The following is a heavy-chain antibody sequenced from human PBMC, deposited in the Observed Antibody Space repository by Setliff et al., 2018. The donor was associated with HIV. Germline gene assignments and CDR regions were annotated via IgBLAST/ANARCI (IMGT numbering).Heavy chain of an antibody. CDR3: ASARIPTGGVSTSLDY. J-gene: IGHJ4*02. D-gene: IGHD3-3*01. CDR2: IIPIFGTA. V-gene: IGHV1-69*05. Sequence: ASVKVSCKASGGTFSSYAISWVRQAPGQGLEWMGGIIPIFGTANYAQKFQGRVTITTDESTSTAYMELNSLRPEDTAVYHCASARIPTGGVSTSLDYWGQGTQVTVSS. CDR1: GGTFSSYA.